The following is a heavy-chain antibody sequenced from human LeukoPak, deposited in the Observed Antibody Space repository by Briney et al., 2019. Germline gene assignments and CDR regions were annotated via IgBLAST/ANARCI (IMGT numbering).Heavy chain of an antibody. J-gene: IGHJ5*02. D-gene: IGHD3-22*01. CDR3: AREIPPYYYDSSSYANWFDP. V-gene: IGHV1-2*02. CDR1: GYTFTGYY. Sequence: ASVKVSCKASGYTFTGYYINWVRQAAGKGLEWMGGINPNSGGTNYAQKFQGRVTMTRDTSISTAYMELSRLRSDDTAVYYCAREIPPYYYDSSSYANWFDPWGQGTLVTVSS. CDR2: INPNSGGT.